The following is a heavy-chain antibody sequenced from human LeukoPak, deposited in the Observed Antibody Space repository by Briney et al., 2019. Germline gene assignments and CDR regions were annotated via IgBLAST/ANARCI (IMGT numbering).Heavy chain of an antibody. CDR1: GFTVSSNY. Sequence: PPGGSLRLSCAASGFTVSSNYMSWVRPAPGKGLEWVSVIYSGGSTYYADSVKGRFTISRDNSKNTLYLQMNSLRAEDTAVYYCARYSSGNFDYWGQGTLVTVSS. CDR3: ARYSSGNFDY. V-gene: IGHV3-53*01. D-gene: IGHD3-22*01. J-gene: IGHJ4*02. CDR2: IYSGGST.